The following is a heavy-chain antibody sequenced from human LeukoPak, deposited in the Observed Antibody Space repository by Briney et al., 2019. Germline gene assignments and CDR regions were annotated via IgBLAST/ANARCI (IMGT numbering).Heavy chain of an antibody. CDR3: AKGIAIIASTPDY. J-gene: IGHJ4*02. Sequence: GGSLRLSCVASGFTFRSYAMNWVRQAPGKGLEWVSGISGSGDSTYYADSVKGRFTISRDNSKNTLYLQVNSLRADDTAVYYCAKGIAIIASTPDYWGQGTLVTVSS. D-gene: IGHD2-15*01. CDR1: GFTFRSYA. V-gene: IGHV3-23*01. CDR2: ISGSGDST.